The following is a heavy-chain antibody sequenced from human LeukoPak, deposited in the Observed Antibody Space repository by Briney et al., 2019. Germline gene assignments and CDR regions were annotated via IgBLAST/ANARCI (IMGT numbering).Heavy chain of an antibody. V-gene: IGHV1-2*06. CDR2: INPNTGGT. CDR1: GYTFTGYY. D-gene: IGHD3-10*01. J-gene: IGHJ4*02. CDR3: ARGRNYYGSGSYRLLGY. Sequence: VASVKVSCKASGYTFTGYYLHWVRQAPGQGLEWMGRINPNTGGTNYAQKFQGRVTMTRDTSISTAYMELSRLRSDDTAVYYCARGRNYYGSGSYRLLGYWGQGTLVTVSS.